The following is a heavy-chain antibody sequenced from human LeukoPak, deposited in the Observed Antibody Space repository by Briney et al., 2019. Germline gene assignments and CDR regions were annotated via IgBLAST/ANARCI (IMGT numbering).Heavy chain of an antibody. D-gene: IGHD1-14*01. V-gene: IGHV3-7*01. CDR1: EFTLRSYW. CDR3: TRDAGGYNNLYCMDV. J-gene: IGHJ6*03. CDR2: IKQDGSEK. Sequence: GGSLRLSCAASEFTLRSYWVEWVRQAPGKGLEWVANIKQDGSEKYYVDSVKGRFTISRDNARNSVYLQMNSLRAEDTAVYYCTRDAGGYNNLYCMDVWGKGTTVIVSS.